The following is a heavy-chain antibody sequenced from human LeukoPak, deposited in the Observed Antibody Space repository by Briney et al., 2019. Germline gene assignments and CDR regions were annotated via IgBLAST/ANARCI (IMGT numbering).Heavy chain of an antibody. J-gene: IGHJ3*02. CDR1: GFIFSNYG. Sequence: PGGSLRLSCAASGFIFSNYGMHWVRQTPGKGLEWVAFIRYDGSNKYYADSVKGRFTISRDNSKNTLYVQMNSLRAEDTAVYYCARVGARLGAFDIWGQGTMVTVSS. CDR3: ARVGARLGAFDI. V-gene: IGHV3-30*02. CDR2: IRYDGSNK. D-gene: IGHD6-25*01.